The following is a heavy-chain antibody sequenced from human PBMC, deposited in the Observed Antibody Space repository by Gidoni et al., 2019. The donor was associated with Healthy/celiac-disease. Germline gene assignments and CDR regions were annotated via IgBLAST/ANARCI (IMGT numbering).Heavy chain of an antibody. Sequence: EVQLVESGGGLVKPGGSLRLSCAASGFTFSSYSMNWVRQAPGKGLEWVSSISSSSSYIYYADSVKGRFTISRDNAKNSLYLQMNSLRAEDTAVYYCARDLVPRNDFWSGPLGGMDVWGQGTTVTVSS. D-gene: IGHD3-3*01. J-gene: IGHJ6*02. V-gene: IGHV3-21*01. CDR1: GFTFSSYS. CDR3: ARDLVPRNDFWSGPLGGMDV. CDR2: ISSSSSYI.